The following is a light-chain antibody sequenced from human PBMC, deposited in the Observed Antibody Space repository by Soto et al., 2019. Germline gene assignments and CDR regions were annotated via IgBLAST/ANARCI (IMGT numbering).Light chain of an antibody. V-gene: IGKV3-20*01. CDR3: QQYGNSKT. Sequence: EIVLTQSPGTLSLSPGERATLSCRASQSVRSSFLAWYQQKPGQAPRLLIYAASSRATGIPDRFSGSGSGNDFTLTISRLEPEDFAVYYCQQYGNSKTFGQGTKVEIK. J-gene: IGKJ1*01. CDR1: QSVRSSF. CDR2: AAS.